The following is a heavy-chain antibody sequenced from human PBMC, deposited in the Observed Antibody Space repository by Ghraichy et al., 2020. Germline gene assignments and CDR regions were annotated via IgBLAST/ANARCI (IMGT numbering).Heavy chain of an antibody. CDR1: GFTFSSYN. CDR3: ARASRVVRFYYYDGMDV. V-gene: IGHV3-48*02. Sequence: GESLNIYCVGSGFTFSSYNMNWVRQSPGKGLEWVSYITSSSRSIFYADSVKGRFTISRDNAKNSLSLQMNSLRDEDTAVYYCARASRVVRFYYYDGMDVWGQGTTVTVSS. D-gene: IGHD4-23*01. J-gene: IGHJ6*02. CDR2: ITSSSRSI.